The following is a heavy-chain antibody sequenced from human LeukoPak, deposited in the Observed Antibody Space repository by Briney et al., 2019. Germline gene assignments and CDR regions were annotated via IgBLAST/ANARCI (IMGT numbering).Heavy chain of an antibody. J-gene: IGHJ5*02. CDR2: IKQDGSEK. CDR1: GFTFSSYW. CDR3: ARSIVVVVAATRSGWFDP. D-gene: IGHD2-15*01. Sequence: GGSLRLSCAASGFTFSSYWMSWVRQAPGKGLEWLANIKQDGSEKYYVDSVKGRFTISRDNAKNSLYLQMNSLRAEDTAVYYCARSIVVVVAATRSGWFDPWGQGTLVTVSS. V-gene: IGHV3-7*01.